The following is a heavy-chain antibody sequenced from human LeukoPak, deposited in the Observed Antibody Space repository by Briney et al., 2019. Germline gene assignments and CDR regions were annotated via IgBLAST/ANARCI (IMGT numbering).Heavy chain of an antibody. J-gene: IGHJ4*02. CDR2: IYSGGST. V-gene: IGHV3-53*01. CDR1: GFTVSSNY. CDR3: ARIPRGSYYIDY. D-gene: IGHD1-26*01. Sequence: GRSLRLSCAASGFTVSSNYMSWVRQAPGKGLEWVSVIYSGGSTYYADSVKGRFTISRDNSKNTLYLQMNSLRAEDTAVYYCARIPRGSYYIDYWGQGTLVTVSS.